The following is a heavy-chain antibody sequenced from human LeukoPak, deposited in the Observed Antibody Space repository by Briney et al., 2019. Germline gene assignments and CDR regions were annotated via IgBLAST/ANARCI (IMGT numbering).Heavy chain of an antibody. CDR1: GGSISSGAHY. CDR2: IYNSGST. Sequence: PSETLSLTCTVSGGSISSGAHYWSWIRQHPGQGLEWIGYIYNSGSTYYNPSLKSRATIAVNTYKNQFSLKLSSVTAADTAVYYCAIEYEGFGELLLNWFDPWGQGTLVTVSS. J-gene: IGHJ5*02. V-gene: IGHV4-31*03. CDR3: AIEYEGFGELLLNWFDP. D-gene: IGHD3-10*01.